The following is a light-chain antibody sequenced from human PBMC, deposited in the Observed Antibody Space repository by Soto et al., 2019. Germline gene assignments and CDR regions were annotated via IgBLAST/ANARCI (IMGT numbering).Light chain of an antibody. CDR3: LLYVGSGIHWV. CDR1: SGSVSTNNY. V-gene: IGLV8-61*01. J-gene: IGLJ3*02. Sequence: QTVVTQEPSFSVSPGGTITLTCGLSSGSVSTNNYPSWYQQTPGQAPRTLIYNTNTRSSGVPDRFSGSILGNQAALTITGAQADDECDYYCLLYVGSGIHWVFGGGTKVSVL. CDR2: NTN.